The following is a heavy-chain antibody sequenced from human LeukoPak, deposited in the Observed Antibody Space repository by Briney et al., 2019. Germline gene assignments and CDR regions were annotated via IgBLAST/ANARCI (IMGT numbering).Heavy chain of an antibody. CDR1: GFSFSNAW. CDR2: INHNGNVN. Sequence: PGGSLRLSCATSGFSFSNAWMNWARQAPGKGLEWVASINHNGNVNYYVDSVKGRFTISRDNAKNSLYLQMSNLGAEDTAVYFCARGGGLDVWGQGATVTVSS. D-gene: IGHD3-16*01. CDR3: ARGGGLDV. V-gene: IGHV3-7*03. J-gene: IGHJ6*02.